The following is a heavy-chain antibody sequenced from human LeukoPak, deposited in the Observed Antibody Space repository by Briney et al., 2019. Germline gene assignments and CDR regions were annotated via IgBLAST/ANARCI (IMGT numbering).Heavy chain of an antibody. V-gene: IGHV4-34*01. CDR3: ARDGPKYSSGMYYFDY. Sequence: SSETLSLTCAVYGGSFSGYFWSWIRQPPGKGLEWIGEINHSGSTNYNPSLKSRVTISVDTSKNQFSLKLSSVTAADTAVYYCARDGPKYSSGMYYFDYWGQGTLVTVSS. D-gene: IGHD6-19*01. J-gene: IGHJ4*02. CDR2: INHSGST. CDR1: GGSFSGYF.